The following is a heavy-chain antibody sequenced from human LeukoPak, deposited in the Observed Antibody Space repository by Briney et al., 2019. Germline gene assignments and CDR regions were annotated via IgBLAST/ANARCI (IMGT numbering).Heavy chain of an antibody. D-gene: IGHD3-10*01. CDR1: GGSISSYY. CDR2: IYYSGST. V-gene: IGHV4-59*06. Sequence: SETLSLTCTVSGGSISSYYWSWLRQHPGKGLEWIGYIYYSGSTYYNPSLKSRVTISVDTSKNQFSLKLSSVTAADTAVYYCAREIMVRGVIRSTYYYFDYWGQGTLVTVSS. J-gene: IGHJ4*02. CDR3: AREIMVRGVIRSTYYYFDY.